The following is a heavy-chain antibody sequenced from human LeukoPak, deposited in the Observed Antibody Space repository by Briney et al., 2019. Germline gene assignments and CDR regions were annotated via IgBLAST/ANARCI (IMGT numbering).Heavy chain of an antibody. J-gene: IGHJ4*02. CDR1: GGSFSGYY. CDR2: INHSGST. Sequence: SETLSLTCAVYGGSFSGYYWSWIRQPPGKGLEWIGEINHSGSTNYNPSLKSRVTISVDTSENQFSLKLSSVTAADTAVYYCARGGIADYYGSGSPFDYWGQGTLVTVSS. CDR3: ARGGIADYYGSGSPFDY. D-gene: IGHD3-10*01. V-gene: IGHV4-34*01.